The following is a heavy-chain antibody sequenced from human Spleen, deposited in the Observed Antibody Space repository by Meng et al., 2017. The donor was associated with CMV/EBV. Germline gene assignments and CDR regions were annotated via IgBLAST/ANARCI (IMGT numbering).Heavy chain of an antibody. CDR2: FDPEDGET. Sequence: QGQLVQSGAEMKKPGASVKVSCKVSGYTLTELSMHWVRQAPGKGLEWMGGFDPEDGETIYAQKFQGRVTMTEDTSTDTAYMELSSLRPEDTAVYYCATTAPGYSSGWEWFDPWGQGTLVTVSS. D-gene: IGHD6-19*01. CDR3: ATTAPGYSSGWEWFDP. J-gene: IGHJ5*02. V-gene: IGHV1-24*01. CDR1: GYTLTELS.